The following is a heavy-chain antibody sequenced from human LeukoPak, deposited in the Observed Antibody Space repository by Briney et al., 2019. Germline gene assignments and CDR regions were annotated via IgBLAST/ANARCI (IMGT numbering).Heavy chain of an antibody. V-gene: IGHV3-23*01. Sequence: GGSLRLSCAASGFPFSTYAMSWVRQAPGKGLEWVSSIRGSDGSTYYADSVKGRFAISRDNSKNTLYLQMNSPRAEDTAVYYCAKDVYGDYGGLDYWGQGTLVTVSS. J-gene: IGHJ4*02. CDR1: GFPFSTYA. D-gene: IGHD4-17*01. CDR3: AKDVYGDYGGLDY. CDR2: IRGSDGST.